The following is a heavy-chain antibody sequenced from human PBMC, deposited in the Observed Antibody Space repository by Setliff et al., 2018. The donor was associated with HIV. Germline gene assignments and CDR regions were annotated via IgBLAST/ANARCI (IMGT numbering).Heavy chain of an antibody. CDR2: IDPWSGDT. D-gene: IGHD3-10*01. J-gene: IGHJ6*03. V-gene: IGHV1-2*06. CDR3: ATLAGDYYYSGRGYYFMDV. CDR1: GYTFTGYY. Sequence: ASVKVSCKASGYTFTGYYIHWVRQAPGQGLEWLGRIDPWSGDTVIAQKFQGRVTMTRDTSISAAYMELIRLRSDDTAVYYCATLAGDYYYSGRGYYFMDVWGKGTTVTVSS.